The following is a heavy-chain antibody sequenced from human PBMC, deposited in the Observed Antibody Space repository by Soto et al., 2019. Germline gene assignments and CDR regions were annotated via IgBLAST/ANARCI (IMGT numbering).Heavy chain of an antibody. D-gene: IGHD6-19*01. CDR3: ARERIAVAPGRWFDP. V-gene: IGHV4-34*01. CDR2: INHIGST. CDR1: GGSFSGYY. Sequence: QVQLQQWGAGLLKPSETLSLTCAVYGGSFSGYYWSWIRQPPGKGLGWIGEINHIGSTNYNPSLKSRVTISVDTSTNQFSRKLSSVTAADTAVYYCARERIAVAPGRWFDPWGQGTLVTVSS. J-gene: IGHJ5*02.